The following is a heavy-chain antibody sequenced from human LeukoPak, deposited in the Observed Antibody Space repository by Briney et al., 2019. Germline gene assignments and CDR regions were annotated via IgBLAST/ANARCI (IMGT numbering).Heavy chain of an antibody. Sequence: GGSLRLSCAASGFTFSSYSMNWVRQAPGKGLGWVSYISSSSSTIYYADSVKGRFTISRDNAKNSLYLQMNSLRAEDTAVYYCARDGGRKEDYWGQGTLVTVSS. CDR1: GFTFSSYS. D-gene: IGHD6-25*01. J-gene: IGHJ4*02. V-gene: IGHV3-48*01. CDR3: ARDGGRKEDY. CDR2: ISSSSSTI.